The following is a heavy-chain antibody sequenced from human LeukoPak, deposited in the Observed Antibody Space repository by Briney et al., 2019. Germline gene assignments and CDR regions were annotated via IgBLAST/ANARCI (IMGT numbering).Heavy chain of an antibody. CDR1: GFTFVTYA. V-gene: IGHV3-23*01. Sequence: PGGFLRLSCAASGFTFVTYAMSWVRQAPGKGLEWVGGISISSVDSYYADSVKGRFSISRDDSKNTLYLQMDRLTDEDTAVYYCAKDRELLFAHCWFDLWGQGTLVTVSS. CDR3: AKDRELLFAHCWFDL. J-gene: IGHJ5*02. D-gene: IGHD3-10*01. CDR2: ISISSVDS.